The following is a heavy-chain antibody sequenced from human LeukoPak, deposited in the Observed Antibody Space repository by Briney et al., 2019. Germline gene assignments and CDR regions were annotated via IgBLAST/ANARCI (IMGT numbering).Heavy chain of an antibody. CDR2: IYTSGRT. Sequence: PSETLSLTCTVSGDSISSNYWSWIRQPAGKGLEWIGRIYTSGRTDYNPSLKSRVTMLVDTSKNQVSLKLSSVTAADTALYYCARDQALNWNYDVFDYWGQGALVTVSS. CDR1: GDSISSNY. J-gene: IGHJ4*02. D-gene: IGHD1-7*01. V-gene: IGHV4-4*07. CDR3: ARDQALNWNYDVFDY.